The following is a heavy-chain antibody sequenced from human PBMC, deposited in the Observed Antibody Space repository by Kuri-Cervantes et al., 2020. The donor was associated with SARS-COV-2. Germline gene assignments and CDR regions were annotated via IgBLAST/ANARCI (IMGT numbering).Heavy chain of an antibody. CDR1: GGTFSSYA. CDR3: ATEKQQGYYYYGMDV. D-gene: IGHD6-13*01. V-gene: IGHV1-24*01. Sequence: ASVKVSCKASGGTFSSYAISWVRQAPGKGLEWMGGFDPEDGETIYAQKFQGRVTMTEDTSTDTAYMELSSLRSEDTAVYYCATEKQQGYYYYGMDVWGQGTTVTVSS. CDR2: FDPEDGET. J-gene: IGHJ6*02.